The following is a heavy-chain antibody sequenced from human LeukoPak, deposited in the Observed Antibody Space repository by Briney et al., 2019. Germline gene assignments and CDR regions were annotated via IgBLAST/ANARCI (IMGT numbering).Heavy chain of an antibody. D-gene: IGHD3-16*01. V-gene: IGHV4-31*03. Sequence: PSETLSLTCTVSGGSISSGGYYWSWIRQHPGKGLEWIGYIYYSGSTYYNPSLKSRVTISVDTSKNQFSLKLSSVTAADTAVYYCARGRDMRPFDYWGQGTLVTVSS. CDR3: ARGRDMRPFDY. CDR2: IYYSGST. CDR1: GGSISSGGYY. J-gene: IGHJ4*02.